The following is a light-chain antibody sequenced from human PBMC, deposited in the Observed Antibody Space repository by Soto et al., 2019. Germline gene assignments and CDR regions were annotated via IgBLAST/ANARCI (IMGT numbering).Light chain of an antibody. J-gene: IGKJ4*01. V-gene: IGKV1-5*01. CDR1: QSVRSW. Sequence: DIQMTQSPATLSASVGDRVTITCRASQSVRSWLAWYQQKPGTAPKLLIFDASRLESGVPSRFSGSASGTELTLTISSLQPDDFATYYCQKYDNYPLTFGGGTKVEIK. CDR3: QKYDNYPLT. CDR2: DAS.